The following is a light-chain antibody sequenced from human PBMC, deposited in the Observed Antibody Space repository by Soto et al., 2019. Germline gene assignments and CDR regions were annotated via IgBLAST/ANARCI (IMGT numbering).Light chain of an antibody. V-gene: IGLV2-14*01. CDR2: DVS. CDR1: SSDVGAYNS. Sequence: QSVLTQPASVSGSPGQSITISCTGTSSDVGAYNSVSWYQQHPGKAPKLIIYDVSTRPSGISDRFSGSKSGNPASLTVSGLQAEDESDYYCSSYTTSVTYVFGTGTKVPVL. J-gene: IGLJ1*01. CDR3: SSYTTSVTYV.